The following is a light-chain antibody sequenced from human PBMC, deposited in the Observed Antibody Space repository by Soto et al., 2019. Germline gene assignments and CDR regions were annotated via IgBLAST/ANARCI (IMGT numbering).Light chain of an antibody. V-gene: IGKV3-15*01. Sequence: EIVMRQSPATLSVSPGESATLSCRASQSVSSNLAWYQQMPGQTPRLLIYAASTRATGIPARFSGSGSGTEFTLTISSLQSEDFAFYYCQQYHSWRTFGQGTRVEIK. CDR3: QQYHSWRT. CDR1: QSVSSN. J-gene: IGKJ1*01. CDR2: AAS.